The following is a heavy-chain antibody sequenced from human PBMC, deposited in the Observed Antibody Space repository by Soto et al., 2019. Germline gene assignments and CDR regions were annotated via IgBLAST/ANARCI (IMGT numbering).Heavy chain of an antibody. V-gene: IGHV4-34*01. CDR1: GRAFSGYD. D-gene: IGHD3-10*01. CDR2: INHSGST. J-gene: IGHJ4*02. Sequence: SDTLSLTCGVYGRAFSGYDGIWVRQPPGKGLEWIGEINHSGSTNYNPSLKSRVTISVDTSKNQFSLKLSSVTAADTAVYYCARERAILLWFGELSSFDYWGQGTLVTVSS. CDR3: ARERAILLWFGELSSFDY.